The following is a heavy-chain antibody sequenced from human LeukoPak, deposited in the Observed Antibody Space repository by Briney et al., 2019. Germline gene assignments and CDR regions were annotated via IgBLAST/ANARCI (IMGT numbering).Heavy chain of an antibody. D-gene: IGHD6-19*01. CDR1: GSIFTSYW. Sequence: GAPLQISSNGSGSIFTSYWIGCVRPLPGKGLEWMGIIFAGDSDTRCSPSFQGQVTIAADKSISTAYLQWSSLKASDTAMYYGARSGGRGYSSGWYYFDYWGQGTLVTVSS. J-gene: IGHJ4*02. CDR3: ARSGGRGYSSGWYYFDY. CDR2: IFAGDSDT. V-gene: IGHV5-51*01.